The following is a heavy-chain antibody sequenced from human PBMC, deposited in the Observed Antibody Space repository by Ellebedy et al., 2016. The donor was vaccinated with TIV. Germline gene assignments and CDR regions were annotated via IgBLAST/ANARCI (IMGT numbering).Heavy chain of an antibody. CDR3: TKDILRWAFDY. V-gene: IGHV3-23*01. J-gene: IGHJ4*02. CDR2: IGNSDET. Sequence: GESLKISXAASGFTFSTNAMSWVRQAPGKGLEWVSAIGNSDETYYADSVKGRFTISRDSSKNTLYLQMNTLRAEDTALYYCTKDILRWAFDYWGQGTLATVSS. D-gene: IGHD4-23*01. CDR1: GFTFSTNA.